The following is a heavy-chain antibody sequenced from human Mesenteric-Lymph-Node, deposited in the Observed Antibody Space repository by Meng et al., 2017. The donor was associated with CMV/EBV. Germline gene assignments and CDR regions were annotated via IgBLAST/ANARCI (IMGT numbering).Heavy chain of an antibody. Sequence: GGSLRLSCVASGFTFSSSWMSWVRQAPGKGLEWVANIKEDGSDKYHVESVKGRFTISRDNAKNSLYLQMNSLRAEDTAVYYCVRGDILVIPALVSWVYYGMDVWGQGTTVTVSS. CDR1: GFTFSSSW. CDR2: IKEDGSDK. D-gene: IGHD2-2*01. V-gene: IGHV3-7*01. CDR3: VRGDILVIPALVSWVYYGMDV. J-gene: IGHJ6*02.